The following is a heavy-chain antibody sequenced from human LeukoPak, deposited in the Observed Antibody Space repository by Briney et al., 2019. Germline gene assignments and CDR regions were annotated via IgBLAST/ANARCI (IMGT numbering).Heavy chain of an antibody. Sequence: SVKVSCKTSGGTFISYAITWVRQAPGQGLEWMGKIIPISGTTNYAQKFQGRVTFTADESTSTAYMKLSSLRSEDTALYYCARKLRLGGNWFDPWGQGTLVTVSS. V-gene: IGHV1-69*13. D-gene: IGHD1-26*01. J-gene: IGHJ5*02. CDR3: ARKLRLGGNWFDP. CDR1: GGTFISYA. CDR2: IIPISGTT.